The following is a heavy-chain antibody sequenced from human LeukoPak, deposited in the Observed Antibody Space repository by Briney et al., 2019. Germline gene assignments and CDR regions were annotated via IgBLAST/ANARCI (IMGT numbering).Heavy chain of an antibody. J-gene: IGHJ3*02. V-gene: IGHV3-21*01. CDR1: GFTFSRYT. CDR3: ARAPVIFGSGTQDAFDI. D-gene: IGHD3-10*01. Sequence: GGSLRLSCGACGFTFSRYTMNWVRQAPGKGLEWVASISTSSIYKYYGDPVKGRFTISRDNSRNSAYLQMDSLSPEDTAVYYCARAPVIFGSGTQDAFDIWGQGTMVTVSS. CDR2: ISTSSIYK.